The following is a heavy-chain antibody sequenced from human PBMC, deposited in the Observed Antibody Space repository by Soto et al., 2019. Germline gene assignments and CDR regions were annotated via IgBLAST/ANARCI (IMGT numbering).Heavy chain of an antibody. CDR2: ISSSGTTI. J-gene: IGHJ6*02. CDR1: RFRFSDYY. Sequence: QLVESGGGLVKPGGSLRLSCEASRFRFSDYYMSWVRQAPGKGLEWVSFISSSGTTIYYADSVKGRFTISRDNAKNSLFLQMNSLRVEDTAVHYCASSEGNYYYYGMDVWGQGTTVTVSS. CDR3: ASSEGNYYYYGMDV. V-gene: IGHV3-11*01.